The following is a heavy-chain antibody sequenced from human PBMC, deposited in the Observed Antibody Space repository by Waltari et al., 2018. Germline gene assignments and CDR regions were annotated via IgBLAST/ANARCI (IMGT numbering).Heavy chain of an antibody. Sequence: EVQLLESGGGLVQPGGSLRLSCAASGFTFSSYAMIWVRQAPGKGLEWVSVIYSGGSTYYADSVKGRFTISRDNSKNTLYLQMNSLRAEDTAVYYCALWVGWFDPWGQGTLVTVSS. V-gene: IGHV3-23*03. J-gene: IGHJ5*02. CDR3: ALWVGWFDP. CDR2: IYSGGST. D-gene: IGHD3-10*01. CDR1: GFTFSSYA.